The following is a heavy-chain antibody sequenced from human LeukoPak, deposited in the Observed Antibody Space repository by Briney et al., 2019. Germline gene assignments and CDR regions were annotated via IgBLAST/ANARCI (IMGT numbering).Heavy chain of an antibody. J-gene: IGHJ3*02. CDR2: ISAYNGNT. Sequence: ASVKVSCKASGYTFTGYYMHWVRQAPGQGLEWMGWISAYNGNTNYAQKLQGRVTMTTDTSTSTAYMELRSLRSDDTAVYYCARDPFAYCGGDCYLDAFDIWGQGTMVTVSS. V-gene: IGHV1-18*04. CDR3: ARDPFAYCGGDCYLDAFDI. D-gene: IGHD2-21*02. CDR1: GYTFTGYY.